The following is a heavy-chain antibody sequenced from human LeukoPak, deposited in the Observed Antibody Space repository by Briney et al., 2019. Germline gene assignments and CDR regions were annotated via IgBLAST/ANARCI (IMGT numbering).Heavy chain of an antibody. CDR1: RCTFTGYY. CDR2: INPNSGGT. J-gene: IGHJ4*02. Sequence: ASVKVSCTASRCTFTGYYVHSVRQAPGQGLEWMGWINPNSGGTNYAQKFQGRVTMARDTSISTAYMELSSLTSEDTAVYYCARPGGGVDYWGQGTLVTVSS. V-gene: IGHV1-2*02. CDR3: ARPGGGVDY. D-gene: IGHD3-16*01.